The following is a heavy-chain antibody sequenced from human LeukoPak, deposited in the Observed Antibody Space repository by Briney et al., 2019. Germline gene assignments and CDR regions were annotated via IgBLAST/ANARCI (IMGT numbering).Heavy chain of an antibody. V-gene: IGHV4-39*01. CDR2: IYYSGST. Sequence: PSETLSLTCTVSGGSISSSSCYWGWIRQPPGKGLEWIGSIYYSGSTHYTPSLRSRVTISVGTSKNQFSLKLSSVTAADTAVYYCATSANYDILTGYIGAFDIWGQGTMVTVSS. CDR3: ATSANYDILTGYIGAFDI. CDR1: GGSISSSSCY. D-gene: IGHD3-9*01. J-gene: IGHJ3*02.